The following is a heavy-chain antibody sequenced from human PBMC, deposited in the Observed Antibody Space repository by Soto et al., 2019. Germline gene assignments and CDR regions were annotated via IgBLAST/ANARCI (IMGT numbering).Heavy chain of an antibody. CDR2: IDPGDSDT. D-gene: IGHD2-2*01. J-gene: IGHJ6*02. CDR1: GYSFTNYW. CDR3: AAGIVVVPAGWAYYYGMDV. V-gene: IGHV5-51*01. Sequence: GESLKISCKGSGYSFTNYWIGWVRQMPGKGLEWMGIIDPGDSDTRYSPSFQGQVTISADKSISTAYLQWSSLKASDTAMYYCAAGIVVVPAGWAYYYGMDVWGQGTTVTVSS.